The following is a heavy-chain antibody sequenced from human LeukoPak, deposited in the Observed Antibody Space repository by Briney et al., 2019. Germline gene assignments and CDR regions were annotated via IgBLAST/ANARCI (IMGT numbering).Heavy chain of an antibody. J-gene: IGHJ3*02. D-gene: IGHD4-17*01. V-gene: IGHV3-30*02. CDR2: IRYDGSNK. Sequence: GGSLRLSCAASGFTFSRYGMHWVRQAPGKGLEWVAFIRYDGSNKYYAGSVKGRFTISRDNSKNTLYLQMNSLRAEDTAVYYCARYGGYPRYAFDIWGQGTMVTVS. CDR3: ARYGGYPRYAFDI. CDR1: GFTFSRYG.